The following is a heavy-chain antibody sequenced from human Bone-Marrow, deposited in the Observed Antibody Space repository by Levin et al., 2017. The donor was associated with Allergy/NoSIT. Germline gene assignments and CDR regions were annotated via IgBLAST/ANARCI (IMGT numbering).Heavy chain of an antibody. CDR3: ARDPRLSGSEDFDI. J-gene: IGHJ3*02. CDR1: GGTFSSYA. CDR2: IIPIFGTA. Sequence: ASVKVSCKASGGTFSSYAISWVRQAPGQGLEWMGGIIPIFGTANYAQKFQGRVTITADKSTSTAYMELSSLRSEDTAVYYCARDPRLSGSEDFDIWGQGTMVTVSS. D-gene: IGHD2/OR15-2a*01. V-gene: IGHV1-69*06.